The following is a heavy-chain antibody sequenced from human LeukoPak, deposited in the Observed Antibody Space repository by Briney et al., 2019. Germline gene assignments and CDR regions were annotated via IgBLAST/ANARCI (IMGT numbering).Heavy chain of an antibody. D-gene: IGHD2-2*01. Sequence: GGSLRLSCAGSGFTFSSHAMSWVRQAPGKGLEWVSAVSGSGDRTYYADSVKGRFTISRDYSKNALSLQMNSLRAEDTALYYCAKSDCSSIYCYVLDYWGQGTLVTVSS. CDR2: VSGSGDRT. J-gene: IGHJ4*02. V-gene: IGHV3-23*01. CDR3: AKSDCSSIYCYVLDY. CDR1: GFTFSSHA.